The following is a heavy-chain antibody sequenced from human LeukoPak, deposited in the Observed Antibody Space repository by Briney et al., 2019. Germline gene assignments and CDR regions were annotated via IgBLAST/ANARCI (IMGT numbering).Heavy chain of an antibody. CDR1: GYTFTGYY. CDR2: INPNSGGT. J-gene: IGHJ6*02. Sequence: GASVKVSCKASGYTFTGYYMHWVRQAPGQGLEWMGWINPNSGGTNYAQKFQGWVTMTRDTSISTAYMELSRLRSDDTAVYYCARDGRNDYGDYYYGMDVWAKGPRSPSP. V-gene: IGHV1-2*04. CDR3: ARDGRNDYGDYYYGMDV. D-gene: IGHD4-17*01.